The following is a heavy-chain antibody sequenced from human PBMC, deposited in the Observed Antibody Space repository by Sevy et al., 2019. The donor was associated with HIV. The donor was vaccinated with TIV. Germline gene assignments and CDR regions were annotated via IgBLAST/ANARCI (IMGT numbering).Heavy chain of an antibody. D-gene: IGHD4-17*01. CDR2: IWYDGSNT. V-gene: IGHV3-33*01. J-gene: IGHJ4*02. CDR1: GFTFSTYG. CDR3: ARDLEFYDYGDYGPAFMPDY. Sequence: GGSLRLSCAASGFTFSTYGMHWVRQAPGKGLEWVAVIWYDGSNTYYADSVKGRFTISRDIAKNTLHLQMNSLRAEDTAVYYCARDLEFYDYGDYGPAFMPDYWGQGTLVTVSS.